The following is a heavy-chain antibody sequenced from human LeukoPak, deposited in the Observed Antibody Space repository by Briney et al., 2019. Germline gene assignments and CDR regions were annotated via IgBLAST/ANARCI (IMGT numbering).Heavy chain of an antibody. Sequence: GGSLRLSCAASGFTFGNAWMSWVRQAPGKGLEWVGRIKSKTDGGTTDYVAPVKGRFTISRDDSKNTLYLQMNSLKTEDTAVYYCTKYSGYDPEFDYWGQGTLVTVSS. CDR2: IKSKTDGGTT. V-gene: IGHV3-15*01. CDR3: TKYSGYDPEFDY. D-gene: IGHD5-12*01. J-gene: IGHJ4*02. CDR1: GFTFGNAW.